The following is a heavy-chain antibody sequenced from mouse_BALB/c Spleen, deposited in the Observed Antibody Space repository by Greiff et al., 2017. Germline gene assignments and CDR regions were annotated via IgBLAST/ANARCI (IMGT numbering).Heavy chain of an antibody. J-gene: IGHJ3*01. D-gene: IGHD2-2*01. CDR1: GYTFTSYW. CDR3: AREGYPSWFAY. Sequence: VKLMESGAELAKPGASVKMSCKASGYTFTSYWMHWVKQRPGQGLEWIGYINPSTGYTEYNQKFKDKATLTADKSSSTAYMQLSSLTSEDSAVYYCAREGYPSWFAYWGQGTLVTVSA. V-gene: IGHV1-7*01. CDR2: INPSTGYT.